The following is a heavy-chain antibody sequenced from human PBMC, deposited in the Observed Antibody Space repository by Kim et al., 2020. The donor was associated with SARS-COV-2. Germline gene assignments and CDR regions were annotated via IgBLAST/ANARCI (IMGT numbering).Heavy chain of an antibody. CDR3: ARVSLWFGELLTQSKGHSRMDV. J-gene: IGHJ6*04. V-gene: IGHV4-34*01. CDR1: GGSFSGYY. CDR2: INHSGST. Sequence: SETLSLTCAVYGGSFSGYYWSWIRQPPGKGLEWIGEINHSGSTNYNPSLKSRVTISVDTSKNQFSLKLSSVTAADTAVYYCARVSLWFGELLTQSKGHSRMDVWGKGTTVTVSS. D-gene: IGHD3-10*01.